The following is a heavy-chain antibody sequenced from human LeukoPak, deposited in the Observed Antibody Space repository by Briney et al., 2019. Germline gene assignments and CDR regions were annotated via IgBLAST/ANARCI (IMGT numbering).Heavy chain of an antibody. V-gene: IGHV3-15*01. CDR2: IKTKSDGGTT. J-gene: IGHJ4*02. CDR1: GFTFSNAW. Sequence: GGSLRLSCAASGFTFSNAWMSWVRQAPGKGLEWVGRIKTKSDGGTTDYAAPVKGRFTISRDDSKNTLYLQMNSLKTEDTAVYYCARIGGDRDPFDCWGQGTLVTVSS. CDR3: ARIGGDRDPFDC. D-gene: IGHD2-21*02.